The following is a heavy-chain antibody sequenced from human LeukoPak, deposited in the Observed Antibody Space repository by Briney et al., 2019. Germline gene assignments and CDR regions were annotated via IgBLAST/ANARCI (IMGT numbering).Heavy chain of an antibody. CDR3: AKGRYSSPDDGMDA. J-gene: IGHJ6*02. Sequence: GGSLRLSCAASGFTFSSYAMSWVRQAPGKGLEWVSSISASGGSTYYADSVKGRFTISRDSPKNTLYLQMNSLRAEDTAIYYCAKGRYSSPDDGMDAWGQGTTVTVSS. D-gene: IGHD6-19*01. CDR2: ISASGGST. CDR1: GFTFSSYA. V-gene: IGHV3-23*01.